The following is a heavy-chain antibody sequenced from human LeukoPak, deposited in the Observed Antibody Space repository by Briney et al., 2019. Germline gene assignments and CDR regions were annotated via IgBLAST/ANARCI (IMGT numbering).Heavy chain of an antibody. Sequence: PGGSLRLSCAASGFTFSSYWMSWVRQAPGKGLEWVSAISGSDGSTYYTDSVKGRFTISRDNAKNSLYLQMNSLRAEDTAVYYCARDFGQQLEGEAWGQGTLVTVSS. CDR2: ISGSDGST. V-gene: IGHV3-23*01. CDR1: GFTFSSYW. J-gene: IGHJ4*02. CDR3: ARDFGQQLEGEA. D-gene: IGHD6-13*01.